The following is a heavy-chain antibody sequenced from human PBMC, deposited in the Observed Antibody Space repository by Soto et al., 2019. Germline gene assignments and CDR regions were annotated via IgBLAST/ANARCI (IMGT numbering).Heavy chain of an antibody. J-gene: IGHJ1*01. CDR2: IYPGDSDT. CDR1: GYSFTSYW. CDR3: ARQDIVVVPAAGGEPVWDAEYFQH. V-gene: IGHV5-51*01. Sequence: GESLKISCKGSGYSFTSYWIGWVRQMPGKGLEWMGIIYPGDSDTRYSPSFQGQVTISADKSISTAYLQWSSLKASDTAMYYCARQDIVVVPAAGGEPVWDAEYFQHWGQDTLVTVSS. D-gene: IGHD2-2*01.